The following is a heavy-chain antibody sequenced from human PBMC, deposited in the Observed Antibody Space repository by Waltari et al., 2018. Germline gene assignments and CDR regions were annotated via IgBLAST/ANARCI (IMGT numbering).Heavy chain of an antibody. CDR3: ATYIGASIGTAAFDV. Sequence: QLQLQESGPGLGKPSETLSLTCIVSGGSITSNRHYWAWIRQPPGQGLEWIGTMSYNGATYSSPSLKSRVTVSRDTSKNHLSLTLGSVTAADTAVYYCATYIGASIGTAAFDVWGHGTMVTVSS. D-gene: IGHD5-12*01. J-gene: IGHJ3*01. CDR1: GGSITSNRHY. CDR2: MSYNGAT. V-gene: IGHV4-39*02.